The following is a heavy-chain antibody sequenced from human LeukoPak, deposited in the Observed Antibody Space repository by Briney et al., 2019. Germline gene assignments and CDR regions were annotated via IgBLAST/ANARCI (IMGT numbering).Heavy chain of an antibody. Sequence: SETLSLTCTVSGGSISSSNPYWGWIREPPGKGLEWIGTLSHSGSTYYNPSLKSRITISVDTSKSQFSLRLSSVTAADTALYYCARHIQGANVCDYWGQGTLVTVPS. V-gene: IGHV4-39*01. J-gene: IGHJ4*02. CDR3: ARHIQGANVCDY. CDR1: GGSISSSNPY. CDR2: LSHSGST. D-gene: IGHD2-21*01.